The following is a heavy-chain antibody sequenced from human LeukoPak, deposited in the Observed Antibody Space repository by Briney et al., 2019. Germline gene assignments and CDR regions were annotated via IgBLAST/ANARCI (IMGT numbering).Heavy chain of an antibody. CDR1: GGSISSSSYY. Sequence: SETLSLTCTVSGGSISSSSYYWGWIRQPPGKGLEWIGSIYYSGCTYYNPSLKSRVTISVDTSKNQFSLKLSSVTAADTAVYYCASLTQPMIVVGAWGQGTLVTVSS. D-gene: IGHD3-22*01. J-gene: IGHJ5*02. CDR3: ASLTQPMIVVGA. CDR2: IYYSGCT. V-gene: IGHV4-39*01.